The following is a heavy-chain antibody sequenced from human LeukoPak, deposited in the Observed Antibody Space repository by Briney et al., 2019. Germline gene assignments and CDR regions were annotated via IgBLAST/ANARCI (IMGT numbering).Heavy chain of an antibody. Sequence: PSETLSLTCTVSGGSISSSSYYWGWIRQPPGKGLEWIGIIYYSGSTYYNPSLKSRVTISVDTSKNQFSLKLSSVTAADTAVYYCARRFGGCSGGSCGYYMDVWGKGTTVTVSS. CDR2: IYYSGST. V-gene: IGHV4-39*01. J-gene: IGHJ6*03. CDR1: GGSISSSSYY. D-gene: IGHD2-15*01. CDR3: ARRFGGCSGGSCGYYMDV.